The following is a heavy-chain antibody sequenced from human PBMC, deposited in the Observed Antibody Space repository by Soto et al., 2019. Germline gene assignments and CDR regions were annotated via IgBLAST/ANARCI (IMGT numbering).Heavy chain of an antibody. J-gene: IGHJ6*02. D-gene: IGHD3-3*01. Sequence: QVQLVESGGGVVQPGRSLRLSCAASGFTFSSYAMHWVRQAPGKGLEWVAVISYDGSNKYYADSVKGRFTISRDNSKNKLYLQMNSLRAEDTAVYYCARDRHFADLGSTGMDVWGQGTTVTVSS. V-gene: IGHV3-30-3*01. CDR1: GFTFSSYA. CDR3: ARDRHFADLGSTGMDV. CDR2: ISYDGSNK.